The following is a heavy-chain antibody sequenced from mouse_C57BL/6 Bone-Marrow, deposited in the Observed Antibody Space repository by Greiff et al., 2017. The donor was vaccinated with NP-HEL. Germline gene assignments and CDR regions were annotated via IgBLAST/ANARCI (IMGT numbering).Heavy chain of an antibody. V-gene: IGHV1-4*01. CDR3: ARGGFAY. J-gene: IGHJ3*01. Sequence: QVQLQQSGAELATPGASVKLSCKASVSTFPSSPLPCVQQRPCQVLEWIGYITPSSGYTKYKQKFKDKATLTADKSSSTAYMQLSSLTSEDSAVYYCARGGFAYWGQGTLVTVSA. CDR2: ITPSSGYT. CDR1: VSTFPSSP.